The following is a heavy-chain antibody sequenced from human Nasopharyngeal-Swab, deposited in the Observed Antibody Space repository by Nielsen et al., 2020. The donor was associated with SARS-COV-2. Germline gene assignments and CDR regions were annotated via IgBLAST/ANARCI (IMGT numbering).Heavy chain of an antibody. CDR3: ARDRPLGYSSGWYRFDY. CDR2: ISSSGSTI. CDR1: GFTFSSYS. V-gene: IGHV3-48*04. D-gene: IGHD6-19*01. Sequence: GESLKISCAASGFTFSSYSMNWVRQAPGKGLEWVSYISSSGSTIYYADSVKGRFTISRDNAKNSLYLQMNSLRAEDTAVYYCARDRPLGYSSGWYRFDYWGQGTLVTVSS. J-gene: IGHJ4*02.